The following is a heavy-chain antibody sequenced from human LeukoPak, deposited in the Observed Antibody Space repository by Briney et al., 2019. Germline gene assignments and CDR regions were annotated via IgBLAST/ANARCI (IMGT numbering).Heavy chain of an antibody. J-gene: IGHJ4*02. CDR3: ARNGPGWYFDF. Sequence: ASETLSLTCNVSGAFISRYYWSWIRQPPGKGLEWIGYLHDSGSTNYKPSLKSRVTISVDTSKNQFSLNLTSVTAADTAVYYCARNGPGWYFDFWGQGTLVTVSS. D-gene: IGHD1-1*01. V-gene: IGHV4-59*12. CDR2: LHDSGST. CDR1: GAFISRYY.